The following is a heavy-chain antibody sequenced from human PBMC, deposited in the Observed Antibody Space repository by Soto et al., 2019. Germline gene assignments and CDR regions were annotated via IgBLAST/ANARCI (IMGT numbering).Heavy chain of an antibody. D-gene: IGHD3-10*01. Sequence: QVQLQQWGAGLLKPSETLSLTCAVYGGSFSGYYWSWIRQPPGKGLEWIGEINHSGSTNYNPSLKSRVTISVDTSKNQFSLKLSSVTAADTDVYYCARGWFFVSRYYYYGMDVWGQGTTVTVSS. CDR3: ARGWFFVSRYYYYGMDV. CDR2: INHSGST. V-gene: IGHV4-34*01. CDR1: GGSFSGYY. J-gene: IGHJ6*02.